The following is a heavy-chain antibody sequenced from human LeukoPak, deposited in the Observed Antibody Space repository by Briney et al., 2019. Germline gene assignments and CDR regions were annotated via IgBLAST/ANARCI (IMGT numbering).Heavy chain of an antibody. CDR1: GGSVSSGTYY. J-gene: IGHJ4*02. Sequence: PSETLSLTCTVSGGSVSSGTYYWNWIRQPAGKGLEWIGRIYTSGSTNYNPSLKSRVTISVDTSKNHFSLKLSSVTAADTAIYYCARVSGFGDPFDYWGQGTLVTVSS. CDR2: IYTSGST. D-gene: IGHD3-10*01. V-gene: IGHV4-61*02. CDR3: ARVSGFGDPFDY.